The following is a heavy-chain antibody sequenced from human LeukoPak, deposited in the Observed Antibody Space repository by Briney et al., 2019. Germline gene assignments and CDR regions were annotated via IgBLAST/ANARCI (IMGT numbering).Heavy chain of an antibody. V-gene: IGHV4-61*01. CDR3: ALLGGGRGRAFDI. J-gene: IGHJ3*02. D-gene: IGHD2-15*01. CDR1: GGSITTNSYY. CDR2: MSYSGST. Sequence: SETLSLTCNVSGGSITTNSYYWNWIPPPPGRGLVGIGYMSYSGSTDYNPSLKSRITISVDTSKTTLSLQLSTVTAADAALYYCALLGGGRGRAFDIWGQGRMVSVSS.